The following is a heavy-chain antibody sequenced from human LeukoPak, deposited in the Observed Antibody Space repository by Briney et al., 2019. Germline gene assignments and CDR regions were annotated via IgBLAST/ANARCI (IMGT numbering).Heavy chain of an antibody. CDR1: GGSFSGYY. D-gene: IGHD3-22*01. Sequence: SETLSLTCAVYGGSFSGYYWSWIRQPPGKGLEWIGEINHSGSTNYNPSLKSRVTISVDTSKNQFSLKLSSVTAADTAVYYCARHQKTKRITMIVVVHNWFDPWGQGTLVTVSS. CDR3: ARHQKTKRITMIVVVHNWFDP. J-gene: IGHJ5*02. V-gene: IGHV4-34*01. CDR2: INHSGST.